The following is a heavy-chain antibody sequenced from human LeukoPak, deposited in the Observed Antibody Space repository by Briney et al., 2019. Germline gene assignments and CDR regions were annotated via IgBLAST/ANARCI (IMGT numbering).Heavy chain of an antibody. J-gene: IGHJ3*02. Sequence: ASVKVSCKTSGYSFTSYYIHWVRQAPGQGLEWMGIINPSGGSTTYAQKFQGRLTMASDTSTSTVYMELSSLRSEDAAMYYCARSSAYYNEADIWGQGTMVTVSS. CDR2: INPSGGST. CDR3: ARSSAYYNEADI. CDR1: GYSFTSYY. V-gene: IGHV1-46*01. D-gene: IGHD1-26*01.